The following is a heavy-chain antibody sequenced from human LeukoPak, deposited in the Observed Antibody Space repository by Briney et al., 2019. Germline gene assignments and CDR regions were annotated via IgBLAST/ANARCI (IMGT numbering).Heavy chain of an antibody. D-gene: IGHD5-24*01. CDR3: AIIDGYNRAFDY. Sequence: ASVKVSCKVSGYTLTELSMHWVRQAPGKGLEWMGGFDPEDGETIYAQKFQGRVTMTEDTSTGTAYMELSSLRSEDTAVYYCAIIDGYNRAFDYWGQGTLVTVSS. CDR1: GYTLTELS. CDR2: FDPEDGET. V-gene: IGHV1-24*01. J-gene: IGHJ4*02.